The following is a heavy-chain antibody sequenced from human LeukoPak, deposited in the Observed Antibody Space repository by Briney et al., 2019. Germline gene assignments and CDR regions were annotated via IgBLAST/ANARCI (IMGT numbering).Heavy chain of an antibody. CDR1: GSTFSNYS. D-gene: IGHD6-19*01. CDR2: ISSTSSTI. J-gene: IGHJ4*02. Sequence: GGSLGLSCVASGSTFSNYSMNWVRQAPGKGLEWVSYISSTSSTIYYADSVKGRFTISRDNAKNSLYLQMTSLRAEDTAVYYCARPLIAVAGEFDYWGQGTLVTVSS. CDR3: ARPLIAVAGEFDY. V-gene: IGHV3-48*01.